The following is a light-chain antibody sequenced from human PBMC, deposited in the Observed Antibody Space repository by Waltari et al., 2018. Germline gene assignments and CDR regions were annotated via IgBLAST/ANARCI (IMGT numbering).Light chain of an antibody. Sequence: QSALTQPASVSGSPGQSITISFTGTRSDIGSYHLVSWYQQHPGKAPKLMIYEGSKRPSGVSNRFSGSKSGNTASLTISGLQAEDEADYCCCSYAGSSIPYVFGTGTKVTVL. CDR2: EGS. CDR3: CSYAGSSIPYV. CDR1: RSDIGSYHL. J-gene: IGLJ1*01. V-gene: IGLV2-23*01.